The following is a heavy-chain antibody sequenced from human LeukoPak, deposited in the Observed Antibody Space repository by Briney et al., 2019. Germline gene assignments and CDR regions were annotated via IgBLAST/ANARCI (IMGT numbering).Heavy chain of an antibody. Sequence: GGSLRLSXAASGFTFSKSFMTWVSQAPGKGLEWVSTISGSGGNTYYTDSVKGRFTISRDSSKNTLFLQMNSLRAEDTAVYYCAKGHSSGWPFDYWGQGTLVTVSS. V-gene: IGHV3-23*01. D-gene: IGHD6-19*01. CDR1: GFTFSKSF. CDR3: AKGHSSGWPFDY. CDR2: ISGSGGNT. J-gene: IGHJ4*02.